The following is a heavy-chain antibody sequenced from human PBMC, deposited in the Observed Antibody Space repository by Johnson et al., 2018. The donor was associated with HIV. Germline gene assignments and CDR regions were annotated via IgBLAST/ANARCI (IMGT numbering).Heavy chain of an antibody. V-gene: IGHV3-30*03. Sequence: QVQLVESGGDLVKAGGSQRLSCVGSGFSFSDHFMDWVRQAPGKGLEWVALISYGGKNKYYADSVKGRFTISRDNSKNTLYLQMNSLRAEDTAVYYCAREPALVGANGGWGAFDIWGQGTLVTVSS. J-gene: IGHJ3*02. D-gene: IGHD1-26*01. CDR3: AREPALVGANGGWGAFDI. CDR2: ISYGGKNK. CDR1: GFSFSDHF.